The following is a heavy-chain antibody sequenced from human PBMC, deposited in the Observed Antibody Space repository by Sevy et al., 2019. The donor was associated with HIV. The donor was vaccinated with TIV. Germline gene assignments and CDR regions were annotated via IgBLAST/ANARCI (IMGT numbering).Heavy chain of an antibody. V-gene: IGHV3-21*01. CDR3: ARDGHGVLRGYDY. D-gene: IGHD3-3*01. Sequence: GGSLRLSCAASGFTFSSDIMNWVRQAPGKGLEWVSSISTSSSYIYYADSVKGRFTISRDNAKNSLYLQMNSLRAEDTAVYYCARDGHGVLRGYDYWGQGTLVTVSS. CDR1: GFTFSSDI. J-gene: IGHJ4*02. CDR2: ISTSSSYI.